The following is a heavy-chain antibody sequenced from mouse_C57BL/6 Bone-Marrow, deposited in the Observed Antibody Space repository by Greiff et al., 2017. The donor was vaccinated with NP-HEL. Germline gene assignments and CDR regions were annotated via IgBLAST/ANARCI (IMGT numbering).Heavy chain of an antibody. CDR3: TGGYSNYTLWCAY. CDR2: INPSNGGT. Sequence: VQLQQPGTELVKPGASVKLSCKASGYTFTSYWMHWVKQRPGQGLEWIGNINPSNGGTNYNEKFKSKATLTVDKSSSTAYMELRSLTSEDSAVYYCTGGYSNYTLWCAYWGQGTLVTVSA. CDR1: GYTFTSYW. V-gene: IGHV1-53*01. J-gene: IGHJ3*01. D-gene: IGHD2-5*01.